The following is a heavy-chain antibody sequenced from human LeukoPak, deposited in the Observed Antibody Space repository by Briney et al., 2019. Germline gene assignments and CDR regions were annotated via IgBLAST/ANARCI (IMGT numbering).Heavy chain of an antibody. J-gene: IGHJ4*02. D-gene: IGHD4-17*01. V-gene: IGHV3-21*04. CDR1: GFTFSSYS. CDR2: ISSSSSYI. CDR3: ARVRSLDYEYYFDY. Sequence: GGSLRLSCAASGFTFSSYSMNWVRQAPGKGLEWVSSISSSSSYIYYADSVKGRFTISRDNAKNSLYLQMNSLRAEDTAVYYCARVRSLDYEYYFDYWGQGTLVTVSS.